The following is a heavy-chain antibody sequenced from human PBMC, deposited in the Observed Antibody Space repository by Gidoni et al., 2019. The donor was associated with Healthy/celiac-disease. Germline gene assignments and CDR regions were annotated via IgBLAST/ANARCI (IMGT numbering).Heavy chain of an antibody. CDR1: GFTVSSNY. CDR3: ARDKVRGVIGTDY. J-gene: IGHJ4*02. D-gene: IGHD3-10*01. V-gene: IGHV3-53*02. Sequence: VQLVETGGGLIQPGVSVRLSCASSGFTVSSNYMSWVRQAPGKGLEWVSVIYSGGSTYYADSVKGRFTISRDNSKNTLYLQMNSLRAEDTAVYYCARDKVRGVIGTDYWGQGTLVTVSS. CDR2: IYSGGST.